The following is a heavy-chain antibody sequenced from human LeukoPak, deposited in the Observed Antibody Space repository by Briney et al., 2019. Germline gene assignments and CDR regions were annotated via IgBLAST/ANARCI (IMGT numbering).Heavy chain of an antibody. V-gene: IGHV3-21*01. CDR3: AREKFRVGAARGAFDI. CDR2: VSSSSSYI. J-gene: IGHJ3*02. D-gene: IGHD1-26*01. Sequence: GGSLRLSCAASGFTFSSYSMDWVRQAPGEGLEWVSSVSSSSSYIYYADSVKGRFTISRDNAKNSLYLQMNSLRAEDTAVYYCAREKFRVGAARGAFDIWGQGTMVTVSS. CDR1: GFTFSSYS.